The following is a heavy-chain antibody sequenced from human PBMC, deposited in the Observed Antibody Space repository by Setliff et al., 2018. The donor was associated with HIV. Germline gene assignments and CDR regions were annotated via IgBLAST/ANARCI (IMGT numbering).Heavy chain of an antibody. V-gene: IGHV3-33*08. CDR2: IWYDGSEK. J-gene: IGHJ4*02. CDR3: ARVFQSYFFDF. D-gene: IGHD3-3*01. CDR1: GFTFGSYG. Sequence: PGGSLRLSCEASGFTFGSYGMHWVRQAPGKGLEWVANIWYDGSEKYYADSVKGRFTISRDKSKNTLYLQMNSLRTEDTAVYYCARVFQSYFFDFWGQGTLVTVSS.